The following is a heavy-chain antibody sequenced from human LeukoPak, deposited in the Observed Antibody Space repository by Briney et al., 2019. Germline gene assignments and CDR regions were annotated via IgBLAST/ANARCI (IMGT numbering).Heavy chain of an antibody. D-gene: IGHD3-3*01. CDR1: GGSFSGYY. CDR3: ARVLRVAYAFGI. Sequence: SETLSLTCAVYGGSFSGYYWSWIRQPPGKGLEWIGEINHSGSTNYNPSLKSRVTISVDTSKNQFSLKLSSVTAADTAVYYCARVLRVAYAFGIWGQGTMVTVSS. V-gene: IGHV4-34*01. CDR2: INHSGST. J-gene: IGHJ3*02.